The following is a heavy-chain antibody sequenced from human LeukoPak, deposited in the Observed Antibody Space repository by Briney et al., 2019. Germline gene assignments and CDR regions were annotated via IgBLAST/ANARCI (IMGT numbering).Heavy chain of an antibody. V-gene: IGHV3-7*01. Sequence: LXLXXAXPGXTXXSYWMSWVRQAPGKGLEWVANIKQDGSEKYYVDSVKGRFTISRDNAKNSLYLQMNSLRAEDTAVYYCARGAVAERYWGQGTLVTVSS. CDR3: ARGAVAERY. D-gene: IGHD6-19*01. CDR2: IKQDGSEK. CDR1: GXTXXSYW. J-gene: IGHJ4*02.